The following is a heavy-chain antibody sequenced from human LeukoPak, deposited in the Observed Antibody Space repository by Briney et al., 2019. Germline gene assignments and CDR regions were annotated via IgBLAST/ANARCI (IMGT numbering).Heavy chain of an antibody. CDR3: ARDEYSSSSGWFDY. Sequence: GGSLRLSCAASGFTFSTYGMHWVRQAPGKGLEWVAFIRYDGTNKYYADSVKGRFTISRDNSKNTLDLQMNSLRAEDTAVYYCARDEYSSSSGWFDYWGQGTLVTVSS. V-gene: IGHV3-30*02. CDR2: IRYDGTNK. J-gene: IGHJ4*02. CDR1: GFTFSTYG. D-gene: IGHD6-6*01.